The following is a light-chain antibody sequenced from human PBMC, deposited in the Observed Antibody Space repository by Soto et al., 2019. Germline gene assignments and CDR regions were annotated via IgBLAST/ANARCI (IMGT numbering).Light chain of an antibody. Sequence: IPMTQSPSTLSSSVGDRVTITCRASQSLSSWLSWYQQKPGKAPNLLLYDASSLESGVPSMFSGSGSGTEFTLTISSLQPDDFATYYCQQYNSYSYTFGQGTKLEIK. CDR3: QQYNSYSYT. V-gene: IGKV1-5*01. CDR2: DAS. J-gene: IGKJ2*01. CDR1: QSLSSW.